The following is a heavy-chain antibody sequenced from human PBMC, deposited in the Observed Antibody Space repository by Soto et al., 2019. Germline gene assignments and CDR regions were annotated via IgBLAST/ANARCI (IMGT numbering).Heavy chain of an antibody. V-gene: IGHV3-23*01. CDR2: MSERSGPP. CDR1: GFNFRKFA. D-gene: IGHD4-17*01. J-gene: IGHJ2*01. CDR3: TKDQDNTDYYWIFDL. Sequence: GGSLRLSCAASGFNFRKFAMSWVRQAPGKGLEWVSGMSERSGPPLYADSVKGRFTISRDNSKSTLYLELNNLRPEDTAVYYCTKDQDNTDYYWIFDLWGRGTPVTVSS.